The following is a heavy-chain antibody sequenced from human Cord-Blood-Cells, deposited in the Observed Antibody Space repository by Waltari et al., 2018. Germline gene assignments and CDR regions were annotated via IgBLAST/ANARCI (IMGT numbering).Heavy chain of an antibody. Sequence: EVQLLESGGGLVQPGGSLRPSCAASGFTFSSYAMSWVRQAPGKGLEWVSAISGSGGSTYYADSVEGRFTIARDNPKNTRDLQMNSLRAEDTAVYYCARPPPVTSWFDPWGQGTLVTVSS. CDR3: ARPPPVTSWFDP. CDR1: GFTFSSYA. J-gene: IGHJ5*02. V-gene: IGHV3-23*01. D-gene: IGHD4-17*01. CDR2: ISGSGGST.